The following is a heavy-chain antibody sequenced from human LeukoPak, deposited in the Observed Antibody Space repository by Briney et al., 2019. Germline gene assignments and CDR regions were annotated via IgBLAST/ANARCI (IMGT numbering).Heavy chain of an antibody. V-gene: IGHV3-53*01. Sequence: GPSLRLSCAASGFTISDNYMSWVRQAPGKGLEWVSLIHSGGSTYYADSVKGRFTISRDNSKNTLYLQMNSLRAEDTAVYYCASAKNYCGGGSCYLGYWGQGTLVTVSS. D-gene: IGHD2-15*01. CDR1: GFTISDNY. CDR3: ASAKNYCGGGSCYLGY. CDR2: IHSGGST. J-gene: IGHJ4*02.